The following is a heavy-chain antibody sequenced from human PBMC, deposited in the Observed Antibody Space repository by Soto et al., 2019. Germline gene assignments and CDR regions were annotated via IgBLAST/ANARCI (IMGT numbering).Heavy chain of an antibody. CDR3: AGGWETVGTTTPFAY. J-gene: IGHJ4*02. CDR1: GGTFSTYA. Sequence: QVQLVQSGAEVKKPGSSVKVSCKASGGTFSTYAITWVRQAPGQGLEWMGGIIPMFGTANYAQKFRGRGTVTGEESTSTAHMELSSLRSEDTAVYYCAGGWETVGTTTPFAYWGQGTLVTVSS. V-gene: IGHV1-69*01. CDR2: IIPMFGTA. D-gene: IGHD1-26*01.